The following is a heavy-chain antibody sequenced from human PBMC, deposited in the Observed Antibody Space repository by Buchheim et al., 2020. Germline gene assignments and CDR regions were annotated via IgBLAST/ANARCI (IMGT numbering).Heavy chain of an antibody. Sequence: QVQLVESGGGVVQPGRSLRLSCAASGFTFSSYGMHWVRQAPGKGLEWVAVIWYDGSNKYYADSVKGRFTISRDNSKNTLYLQMNSLRAGDTAVYYCARGGDIVVVPAANPEDYFDYWGQGTL. J-gene: IGHJ4*02. D-gene: IGHD2-2*01. CDR3: ARGGDIVVVPAANPEDYFDY. V-gene: IGHV3-33*01. CDR1: GFTFSSYG. CDR2: IWYDGSNK.